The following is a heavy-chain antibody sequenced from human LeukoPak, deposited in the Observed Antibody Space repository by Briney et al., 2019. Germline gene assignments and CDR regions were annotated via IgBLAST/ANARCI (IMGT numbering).Heavy chain of an antibody. CDR3: ARGYGSGYYYYYMDV. J-gene: IGHJ6*03. CDR1: GW. D-gene: IGHD3-10*01. CDR2: INHDGTGT. Sequence: GGSLRLSCAASGWMHWVRQAPGKGLVWVSGINHDGTGTYYADSVKGRFTISRDNAKNTVYLQMNSLSAEDTALYHCARGYGSGYYYYYMDVWGKGTTVTISS. V-gene: IGHV3-74*01.